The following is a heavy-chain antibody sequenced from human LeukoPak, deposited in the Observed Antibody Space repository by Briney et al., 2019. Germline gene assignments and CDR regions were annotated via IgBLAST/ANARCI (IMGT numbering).Heavy chain of an antibody. Sequence: SETLSLTCAVYGGSFSGCYWSWIRQPPGKGLEWIGEINHSGSTNYNPSLKSRVTISVDTSKNQFSLKLSSVTAADTAVYYCASPYGSGSYSHWGQGTLVTVSS. CDR3: ASPYGSGSYSH. CDR1: GGSFSGCY. CDR2: INHSGST. V-gene: IGHV4-34*01. D-gene: IGHD3-10*01. J-gene: IGHJ4*02.